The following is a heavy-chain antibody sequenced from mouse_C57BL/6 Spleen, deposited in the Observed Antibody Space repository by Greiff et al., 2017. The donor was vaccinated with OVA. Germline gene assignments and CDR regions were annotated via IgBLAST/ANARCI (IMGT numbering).Heavy chain of an antibody. CDR3: ARWSNYEAMDY. Sequence: EVKLQQSGPELVKPGASVKISCKASGYTFTDYYMNWVKQSHGKSLEWIGDINPNNGGTSYNQKFKGKATLTVDKSSSTAYMELRSLTSEDSAVYYCARWSNYEAMDYWGQGTSVTVSS. V-gene: IGHV1-26*01. CDR2: INPNNGGT. CDR1: GYTFTDYY. J-gene: IGHJ4*01. D-gene: IGHD2-5*01.